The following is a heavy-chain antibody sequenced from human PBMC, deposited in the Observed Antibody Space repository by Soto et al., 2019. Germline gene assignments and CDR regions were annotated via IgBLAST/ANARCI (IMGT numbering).Heavy chain of an antibody. V-gene: IGHV4-39*07. CDR1: GCSISSSSYY. Sequence: SETLSLTCTVSGCSISSSSYYWGWIRQPPGKGLEWIGRIYYSGSTYYNPSLKSRVTISVDTSKNQFSLKLSSVTAADTAVYYCARDLTRITMMDYGIDVWGQGTTVTVSS. D-gene: IGHD3-22*01. CDR3: ARDLTRITMMDYGIDV. J-gene: IGHJ6*02. CDR2: IYYSGST.